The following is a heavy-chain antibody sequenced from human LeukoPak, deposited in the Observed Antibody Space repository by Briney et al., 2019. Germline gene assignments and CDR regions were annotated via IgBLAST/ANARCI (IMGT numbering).Heavy chain of an antibody. J-gene: IGHJ4*02. V-gene: IGHV3-30*04. Sequence: PGGSLRLSCAASEFTFSSYAMHWVRQAPGKGLEWVAVISYDGSNKYYADSVKGRFTISRDNSKNTLYPQMNSLRAEDTAVYYCARDSLGYCSGGSCYPGYWGQGTLVTVSS. D-gene: IGHD2-15*01. CDR1: EFTFSSYA. CDR2: ISYDGSNK. CDR3: ARDSLGYCSGGSCYPGY.